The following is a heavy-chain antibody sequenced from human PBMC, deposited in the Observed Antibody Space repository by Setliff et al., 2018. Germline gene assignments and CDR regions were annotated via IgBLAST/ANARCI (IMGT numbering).Heavy chain of an antibody. CDR1: GGSLSNYY. Sequence: PSETLSLTCTVYGGSLSNYYWSWVRQPPGKGPEWIVEINHSGITNYNPSLKGRLSISADTSKNQFSLKLTSVTAADTAVYYCARTHCTTTSCFYFHYWGQGTVVTVSS. V-gene: IGHV4-34*01. CDR2: INHSGIT. D-gene: IGHD2-2*01. CDR3: ARTHCTTTSCFYFHY. J-gene: IGHJ4*02.